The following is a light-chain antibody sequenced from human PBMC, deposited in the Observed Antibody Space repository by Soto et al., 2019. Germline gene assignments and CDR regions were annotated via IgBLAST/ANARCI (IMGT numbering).Light chain of an antibody. CDR1: SSDVGGYNY. Sequence: QSVLTQPASVSGSPGQSITISCTGTSSDVGGYNYVAWYQHHPGKAPKVMIYDVSNRPSGVSNRFSGSKSGNTASLTISGLQAEDEADYYCSSYTRTSTLVIFGGGTKLTVL. J-gene: IGLJ2*01. V-gene: IGLV2-14*03. CDR3: SSYTRTSTLVI. CDR2: DVS.